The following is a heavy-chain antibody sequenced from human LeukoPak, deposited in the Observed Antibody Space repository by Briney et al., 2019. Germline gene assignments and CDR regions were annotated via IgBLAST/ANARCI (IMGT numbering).Heavy chain of an antibody. V-gene: IGHV3-30*02. D-gene: IGHD2-2*01. CDR3: AKEEEGVVPSDY. J-gene: IGHJ4*02. CDR1: GFTFSSYG. Sequence: GGSLRLSCAASGFTFSSYGMHWVRQAPGKGLEWVAFIRYDGSNKYYADSVKGRFTSSRDNSKNTLYLQMNSLRAEDTAVYYCAKEEEGVVPSDYWGQGTLVTVSS. CDR2: IRYDGSNK.